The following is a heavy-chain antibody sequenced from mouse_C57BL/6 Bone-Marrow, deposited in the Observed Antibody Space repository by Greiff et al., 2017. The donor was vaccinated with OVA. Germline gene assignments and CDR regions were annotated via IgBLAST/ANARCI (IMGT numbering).Heavy chain of an antibody. V-gene: IGHV1-69*01. Sequence: QVQLQQPGAELVMPGASVKLSCKASGYTFTSYWMHWVKQRPGQGLEWIGEIDPSDSYTNYNQKFKGKSTLTVDKSSSTAYMQLSSLTSEDSVVYYCARYTTSYFDDWGQGTTLTVSS. CDR2: IDPSDSYT. J-gene: IGHJ2*01. CDR3: ARYTTSYFDD. D-gene: IGHD1-1*01. CDR1: GYTFTSYW.